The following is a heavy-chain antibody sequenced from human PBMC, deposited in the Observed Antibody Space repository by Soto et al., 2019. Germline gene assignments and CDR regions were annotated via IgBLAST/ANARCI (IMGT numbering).Heavy chain of an antibody. CDR2: IYYNGTT. CDR3: ARRHGLDIDAYY. CDR1: GGSIRSPNFS. Sequence: ASETLSLTCTVIGGSIRSPNFSWSWIRQHPGKGPEWIGNIYYNGTTTYSPSLESRLTISLDPSKNQFSLKLSSVTAADTAVYFCARRHGLDIDAYYWGQG. J-gene: IGHJ4*02. V-gene: IGHV4-31*03. D-gene: IGHD3-10*01.